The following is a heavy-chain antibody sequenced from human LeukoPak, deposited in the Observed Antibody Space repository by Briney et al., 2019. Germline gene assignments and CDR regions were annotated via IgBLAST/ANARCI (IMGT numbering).Heavy chain of an antibody. CDR3: ALGYDILTGRFDY. CDR2: ISSSSSHR. Sequence: PGGSLRLSCAASGFTVSSNYMSWARQAPGKGLEWVSSISSSSSHRYYADSVKGRFTISRDNAKNSLYLQMNSLRAEDTAVYYCALGYDILTGRFDYWGQGTLVTVSS. V-gene: IGHV3-21*01. J-gene: IGHJ4*02. CDR1: GFTVSSNY. D-gene: IGHD3-9*01.